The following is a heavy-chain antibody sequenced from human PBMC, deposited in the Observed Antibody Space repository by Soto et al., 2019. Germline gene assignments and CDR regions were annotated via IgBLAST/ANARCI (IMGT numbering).Heavy chain of an antibody. CDR1: GFTFSAYY. CDR2: ISGGSTYT. CDR3: ARENYGSFDF. J-gene: IGHJ5*01. D-gene: IGHD3-10*01. V-gene: IGHV3-11*05. Sequence: QVQPVESGGGLVRPGGSLRLSCAASGFTFSAYYMTWIRQAPGKGLEWVSSISGGSTYTHYADSVQGRFTISRDDAKNSLYLQVYGLRAEDTAVYYCARENYGSFDFWGQGTLVTVSS.